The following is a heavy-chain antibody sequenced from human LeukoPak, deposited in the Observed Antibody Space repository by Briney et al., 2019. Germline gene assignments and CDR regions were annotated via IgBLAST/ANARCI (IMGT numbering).Heavy chain of an antibody. D-gene: IGHD6-13*01. CDR1: GYTFTSYY. CDR3: ASSPPKWSSSWDDAFDI. J-gene: IGHJ3*02. V-gene: IGHV1-46*01. CDR2: INPSGGST. Sequence: ASVKVSCKASGYTFTSYYMHWVRQAPGHGLEWMGIINPSGGSTSYAQKFQGRVTMTRDTSTSTVYMELSSLRSEDTAVYYCASSPPKWSSSWDDAFDIWGQGTMVTVSS.